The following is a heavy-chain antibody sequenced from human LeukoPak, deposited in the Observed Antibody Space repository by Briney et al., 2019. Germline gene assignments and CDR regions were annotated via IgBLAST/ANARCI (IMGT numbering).Heavy chain of an antibody. D-gene: IGHD3-22*01. V-gene: IGHV3-23*01. Sequence: GGPLRLSCAASGFTFTSFAMSWVRQAPGKGLEWVSTISRSGVATYYANSVKGRFTISRGNSKNTVYLQMNSLRAEDTAIYYCAKHSHDGSAPYYEVQLDYWGQGTLVTVSS. CDR3: AKHSHDGSAPYYEVQLDY. J-gene: IGHJ4*02. CDR2: ISRSGVAT. CDR1: GFTFTSFA.